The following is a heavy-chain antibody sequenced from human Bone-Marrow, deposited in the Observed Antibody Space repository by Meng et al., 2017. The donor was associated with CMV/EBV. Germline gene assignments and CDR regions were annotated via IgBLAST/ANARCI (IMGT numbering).Heavy chain of an antibody. D-gene: IGHD1-1*01. Sequence: GESLKISCAASGFTFSNYAMSWVRQAPGKGLEWVGRIKSKSDGGTIDYGAPVKGRFTISRDDSKDTVYLQMNSLQSEDTALYYCAAGTGRSDFDYWGQGTLVTVSS. V-gene: IGHV3-15*01. CDR1: GFTFSNYA. CDR3: AAGTGRSDFDY. CDR2: IKSKSDGGTI. J-gene: IGHJ4*02.